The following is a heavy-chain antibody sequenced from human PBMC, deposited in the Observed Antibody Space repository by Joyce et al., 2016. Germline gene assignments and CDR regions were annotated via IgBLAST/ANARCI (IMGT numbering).Heavy chain of an antibody. D-gene: IGHD4-23*01. Sequence: EVQLVESGGGLVQPGGSLRLSCAASGFPFTRYWMSWVRQAPGKGLEWVSRIDISGATTNYADSVRGRFTISRDNAENTLYLQMDSLRGEDTAAYYCTVTTVIRHGFDYWGQGALVTVSS. J-gene: IGHJ4*02. CDR3: TVTTVIRHGFDY. V-gene: IGHV3-74*01. CDR2: IDISGATT. CDR1: GFPFTRYW.